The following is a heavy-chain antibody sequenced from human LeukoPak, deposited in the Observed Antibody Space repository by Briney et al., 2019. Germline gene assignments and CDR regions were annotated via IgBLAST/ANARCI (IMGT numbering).Heavy chain of an antibody. CDR2: IIPILGIA. J-gene: IGHJ6*02. CDR1: GGTFSSYA. V-gene: IGHV1-69*04. CDR3: ARSGSGWYRGSYYYYGMDV. Sequence: GASVKVSCKASGGTFSSYAISWVRQAPGQGLEWMGRIIPILGIANYAQKFQGRVTITADKSTSTAYMELSSLRSEDTAVYYCARSGSGWYRGSYYYYGMDVWGQGTTVTVS. D-gene: IGHD6-19*01.